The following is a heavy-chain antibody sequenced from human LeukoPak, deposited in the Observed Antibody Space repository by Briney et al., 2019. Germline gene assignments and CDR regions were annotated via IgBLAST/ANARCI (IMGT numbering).Heavy chain of an antibody. Sequence: SETLSLTCTVSGGSISSYYWSWIRQPPGKGLEWIGYIYYSGSTYYNPSLKSRVTISVDTSKNQFSLKLSSVTAADTAVYYCARHQYSSSSEIDYWGQGTLVTVSS. D-gene: IGHD6-6*01. CDR3: ARHQYSSSSEIDY. J-gene: IGHJ4*02. CDR2: IYYSGST. V-gene: IGHV4-59*06. CDR1: GGSISSYY.